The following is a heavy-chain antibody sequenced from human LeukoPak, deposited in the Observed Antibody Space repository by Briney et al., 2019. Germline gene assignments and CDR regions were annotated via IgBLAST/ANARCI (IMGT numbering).Heavy chain of an antibody. Sequence: GGSLRLSCAASGFTFSSYWMHWVRQAPGKGLVWVSRINSDGSGTTYADSVKGRFAISRDNAKNTPYLQMDSLRAEDTAVYYCANGNRCTSPNCLGYYYFYMDVWGKGTTVTVSS. D-gene: IGHD2-8*01. CDR1: GFTFSSYW. V-gene: IGHV3-74*01. CDR3: ANGNRCTSPNCLGYYYFYMDV. CDR2: INSDGSGT. J-gene: IGHJ6*03.